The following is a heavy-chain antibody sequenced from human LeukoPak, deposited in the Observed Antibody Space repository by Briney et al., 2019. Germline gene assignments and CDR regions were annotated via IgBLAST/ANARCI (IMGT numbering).Heavy chain of an antibody. Sequence: GGSLRLSCAAFGFIFSSYSINWVRQAPGKGLEWVSFISSSSSTYIYYADSVKGRFTISRDNAKNSLYLQMNSLRAEDTAVYYCARDRDMVLPPAGLDVWGRGATVTVSS. V-gene: IGHV3-21*01. J-gene: IGHJ6*04. D-gene: IGHD2-8*01. CDR1: GFIFSSYS. CDR2: ISSSSSTYI. CDR3: ARDRDMVLPPAGLDV.